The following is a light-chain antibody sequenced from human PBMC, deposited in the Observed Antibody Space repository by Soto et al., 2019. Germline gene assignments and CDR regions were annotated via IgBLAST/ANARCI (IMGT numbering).Light chain of an antibody. Sequence: EIVLTQSPATLSVFPGEKATRSCGAGQRVSNNLAWYHQKPGEAPRPLIYGASTRATGVPARFGGSGSGTEFTLTISRLQSEDSAIYYCQQYSSWPFTFGPGTKVAIE. CDR2: GAS. CDR3: QQYSSWPFT. V-gene: IGKV3-15*01. J-gene: IGKJ3*01. CDR1: QRVSNN.